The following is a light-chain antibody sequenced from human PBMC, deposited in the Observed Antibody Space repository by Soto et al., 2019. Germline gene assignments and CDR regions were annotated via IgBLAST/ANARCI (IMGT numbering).Light chain of an antibody. CDR3: QNYNSGPRT. J-gene: IGKJ1*01. Sequence: DIQMTQSPSSLSASVGDRVTITCRASQSISNYLAWYQQKPGKVPKLLIYAASTLQSGVPSRFSGSGSGTDFTLTISSLQPDDVSTYYCQNYNSGPRTFGQGTKVEIK. V-gene: IGKV1-27*01. CDR2: AAS. CDR1: QSISNY.